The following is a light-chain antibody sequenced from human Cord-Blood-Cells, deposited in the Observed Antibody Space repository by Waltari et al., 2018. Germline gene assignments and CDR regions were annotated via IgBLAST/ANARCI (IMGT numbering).Light chain of an antibody. V-gene: IGLV2-23*01. J-gene: IGLJ2*01. CDR1: SSAVGSYNL. CDR2: EGS. CDR3: CSCAGSSTVV. Sequence: QSALTQPASVSGSPGQSITISCTGTSSAVGSYNLFSWYQQHPGKAPKHIIYEGSNRPSGVPKRFSGSKSGNTASLPISGLQAEDEADYYCCSCAGSSTVVFGGGTKLTVL.